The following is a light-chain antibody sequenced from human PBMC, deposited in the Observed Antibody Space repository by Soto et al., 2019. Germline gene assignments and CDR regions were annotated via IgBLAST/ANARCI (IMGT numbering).Light chain of an antibody. J-gene: IGLJ1*01. CDR3: NSYTGSSTHV. V-gene: IGLV2-18*02. CDR1: SSDVGSYNR. CDR2: EVS. Sequence: SALAQPPSVSGSPGQSVAISCTGTSSDVGSYNRVSWYQQPPGAAPKLMIYEVSNRPSGVPDRFSGSKSGNTASLTISGLQAEDEADYYCNSYTGSSTHVFGTGTRSPS.